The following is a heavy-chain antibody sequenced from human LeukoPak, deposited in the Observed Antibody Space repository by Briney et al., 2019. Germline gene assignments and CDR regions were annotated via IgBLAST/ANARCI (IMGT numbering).Heavy chain of an antibody. CDR1: GGSFSGYY. Sequence: NPSETLSLTCAVYGGSFSGYYWSWIRQPPGKGLEWIGEINHSGSTNYNPSLKSRVTMSVDTSKNQFSLKLSSVTAADTAVYYCARIPRTGYYYYYMDVWGKGTTVTISS. D-gene: IGHD1-1*01. J-gene: IGHJ6*03. CDR2: INHSGST. CDR3: ARIPRTGYYYYYMDV. V-gene: IGHV4-34*01.